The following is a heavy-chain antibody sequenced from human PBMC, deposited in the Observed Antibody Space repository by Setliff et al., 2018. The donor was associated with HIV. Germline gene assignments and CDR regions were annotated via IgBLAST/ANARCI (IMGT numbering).Heavy chain of an antibody. CDR3: AGSLYRASRDN. J-gene: IGHJ1*01. CDR1: GFIFSDFG. Sequence: PGGSLRLSCAASGFIFSDFGMHWVRQAPGKGLEWVAIIWSDGSNKYYADSVKGRFTISRDNSRNTLYLHMSSLRTEDTAVYYCAGSLYRASRDNWGQGTLVTVSS. V-gene: IGHV3-30*02. CDR2: IWSDGSNK. D-gene: IGHD6-6*01.